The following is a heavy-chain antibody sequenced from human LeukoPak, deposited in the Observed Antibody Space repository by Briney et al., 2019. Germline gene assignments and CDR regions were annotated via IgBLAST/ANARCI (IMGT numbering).Heavy chain of an antibody. D-gene: IGHD3-22*01. CDR2: IYYSGST. CDR1: GGSISSSSYY. V-gene: IGHV4-39*07. Sequence: SETLSLTCTVSGGSISSSSYYWGWIRQPPGKGLEWIGSIYYSGSTYYNPSLKSRVTISVDTSKNQFSLKLSSVTAEDTAVYYCARDPDSSGFNAFDIWGQGTMVTVSS. CDR3: ARDPDSSGFNAFDI. J-gene: IGHJ3*02.